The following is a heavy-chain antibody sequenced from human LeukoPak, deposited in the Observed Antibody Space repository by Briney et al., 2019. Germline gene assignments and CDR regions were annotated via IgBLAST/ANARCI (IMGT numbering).Heavy chain of an antibody. Sequence: GGSLRLSCAASGFTVSSNYMSWVRQAPGKGLEWVSVIYSGGSTYYADSVKGRFTISRDNSKNTLYLQMNSLRAEDTAVYCCAKGVGAANWFDPWGQGTLVTVSS. CDR2: IYSGGST. D-gene: IGHD1-26*01. V-gene: IGHV3-53*01. CDR3: AKGVGAANWFDP. CDR1: GFTVSSNY. J-gene: IGHJ5*02.